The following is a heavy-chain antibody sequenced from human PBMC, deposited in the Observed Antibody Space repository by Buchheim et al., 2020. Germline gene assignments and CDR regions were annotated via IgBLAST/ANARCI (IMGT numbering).Heavy chain of an antibody. V-gene: IGHV3-66*01. CDR2: IYSGGST. Sequence: EVQLVESGGGLVQPGGSLRLSCAASGFTVSSNYMSWVRQAPGKGLEWVSVIYSGGSTYYADSVKGRFTIARDNSKNTLYLQMNSLRAEDTAVYYCARVGIAARPQSYYYGMDVWGQGTT. CDR1: GFTVSSNY. J-gene: IGHJ6*02. D-gene: IGHD6-6*01. CDR3: ARVGIAARPQSYYYGMDV.